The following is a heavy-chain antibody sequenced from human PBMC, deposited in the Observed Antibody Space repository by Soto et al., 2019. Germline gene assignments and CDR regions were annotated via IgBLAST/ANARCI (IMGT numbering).Heavy chain of an antibody. CDR1: GFILDDYA. Sequence: GGSLRLSCAASGFILDDYAFNWVRQAPGKGLEWVSGISWKGGSIGYADSVKGRFIISTDNAKNSLYLQMNSLRPEDTALYYCATGPGGYYGFGSQKTYYYYYMDVWGMGTTVPVYS. J-gene: IGHJ6*03. D-gene: IGHD3-3*01. CDR2: ISWKGGSI. V-gene: IGHV3-9*01. CDR3: ATGPGGYYGFGSQKTYYYYYMDV.